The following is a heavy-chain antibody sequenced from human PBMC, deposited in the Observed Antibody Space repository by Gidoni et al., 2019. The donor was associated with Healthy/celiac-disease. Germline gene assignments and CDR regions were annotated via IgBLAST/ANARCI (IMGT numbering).Heavy chain of an antibody. D-gene: IGHD2-15*01. CDR3: ARGGQYCSGGSCYPPLDY. J-gene: IGHJ4*02. V-gene: IGHV4-34*01. CDR1: GGSFRGYD. CDR2: INQSGST. Sequence: QVQLQQWGAGLLKPAETLSHTWAGYGGSFRGYDWSWIRQPPGKGLEWIGEINQSGSTNYNPSLKSRVTISVDTSKTQFSLKLSSVTAADTAVYYCARGGQYCSGGSCYPPLDYWGQGTLVTVSS.